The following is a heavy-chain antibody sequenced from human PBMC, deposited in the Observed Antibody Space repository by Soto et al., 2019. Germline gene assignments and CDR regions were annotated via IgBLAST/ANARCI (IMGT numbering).Heavy chain of an antibody. CDR3: AKEPDHLGSLDATGSDY. Sequence: GGSLRLSCAASGFTFSSYAMSWVRQAPGKGLEWVSAISGSGGSTYYADSVKGRFTISRDNYKNTLYLQMNSLRAEDTAVYYCAKEPDHLGSLDATGSDYWGQGTLVTVSS. CDR2: ISGSGGST. J-gene: IGHJ4*02. V-gene: IGHV3-23*01. D-gene: IGHD3-10*01. CDR1: GFTFSSYA.